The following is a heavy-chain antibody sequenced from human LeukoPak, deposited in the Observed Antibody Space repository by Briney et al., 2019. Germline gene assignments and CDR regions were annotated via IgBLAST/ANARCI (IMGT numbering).Heavy chain of an antibody. CDR3: AREAPARGYCSSTSCFNWFDP. CDR1: GYTFTSYY. J-gene: IGHJ5*02. V-gene: IGHV1-46*01. CDR2: INPSGGST. Sequence: GASVKVSCKASGYTFTSYYMHWVRQAPGQGLEWMGIINPSGGSTSYAQKFQGRVTMTRDTSTSTVYMELSSLRSEDTAVYYCAREAPARGYCSSTSCFNWFDPWGQGTLVTVSS. D-gene: IGHD2-2*01.